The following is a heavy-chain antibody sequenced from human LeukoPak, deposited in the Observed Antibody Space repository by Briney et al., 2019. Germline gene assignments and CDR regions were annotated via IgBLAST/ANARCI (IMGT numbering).Heavy chain of an antibody. J-gene: IGHJ4*02. V-gene: IGHV4-38-2*02. CDR3: ARDGPTPSSGPPFDY. CDR1: GYSISSGYY. CDR2: IYHSGST. Sequence: SETLSLTCTVSGYSISSGYYWGWIRQPPGKGLEWIGIIYHSGSTYYNPSLKSRVTISVDTSKNQFSLKLSSVTAADTAVYYCARDGPTPSSGPPFDYWGQGTLVTVSS. D-gene: IGHD3-22*01.